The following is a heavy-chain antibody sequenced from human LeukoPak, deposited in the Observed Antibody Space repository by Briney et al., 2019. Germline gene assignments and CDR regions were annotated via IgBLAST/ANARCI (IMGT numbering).Heavy chain of an antibody. CDR1: GGSFSGYY. CDR3: ASTDQYSSSSGTNFDY. Sequence: KPSETLSLTCAVYGGSFSGYYWSWIRQPPGKGLEWIGEINHSGSTNYNPSLKSRVTISVDTFKNQFSLKLSSVTAADTAVYYCASTDQYSSSSGTNFDYWGQGTLVTVSS. V-gene: IGHV4-34*01. J-gene: IGHJ4*02. D-gene: IGHD6-6*01. CDR2: INHSGST.